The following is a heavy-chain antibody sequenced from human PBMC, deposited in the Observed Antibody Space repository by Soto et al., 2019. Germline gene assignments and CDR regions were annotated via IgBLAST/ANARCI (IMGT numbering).Heavy chain of an antibody. V-gene: IGHV1-2*02. CDR3: ARDPSPMVRGAPVDY. CDR1: GYTFTGYD. CDR2: INPNSGGT. D-gene: IGHD3-10*01. Sequence: ASVKVSCKASGYTFTGYDMHWVRQAPGQGLEWMGWINPNSGGTNYAQKFQGRVTMTRDTSISTAYMELSRLRSDDTAVYYCARDPSPMVRGAPVDYWGQGTLVTVSS. J-gene: IGHJ4*02.